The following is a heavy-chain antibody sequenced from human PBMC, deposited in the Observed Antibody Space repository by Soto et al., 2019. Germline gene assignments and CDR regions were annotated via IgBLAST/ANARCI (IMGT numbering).Heavy chain of an antibody. Sequence: ASVDVSCKASGYTFTGYYMHWVRQAPGQGLEWMGWINPNSGGTNYAQKFQGWVTMTRDTSISTAYMELSRLRSDDTAVYYCAREKSQSYYYYGMDVWGQGTTVTVSS. CDR2: INPNSGGT. V-gene: IGHV1-2*04. CDR3: AREKSQSYYYYGMDV. D-gene: IGHD6-19*01. CDR1: GYTFTGYY. J-gene: IGHJ6*02.